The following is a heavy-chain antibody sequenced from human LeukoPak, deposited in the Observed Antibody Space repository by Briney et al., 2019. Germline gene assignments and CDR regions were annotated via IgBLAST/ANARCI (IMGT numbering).Heavy chain of an antibody. CDR3: ARAKNSDYYYVDY. J-gene: IGHJ4*02. V-gene: IGHV3-30*03. CDR2: ISYDGTNK. D-gene: IGHD2-21*02. CDR1: GFTSSSYG. Sequence: GGSLRLSCAASGFTSSSYGMHWVRQAPGKGLEWVAVISYDGTNKYYADSVKGRFTISRDNSKNTLYLQMNSLRDEDTAVYYCARAKNSDYYYVDYWGQGTLVTVSS.